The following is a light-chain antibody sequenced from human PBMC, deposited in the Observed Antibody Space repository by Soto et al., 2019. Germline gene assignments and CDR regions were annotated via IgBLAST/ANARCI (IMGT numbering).Light chain of an antibody. CDR3: SSYTTGSTLPWV. CDR2: GVN. J-gene: IGLJ1*01. V-gene: IGLV2-14*01. Sequence: QSVLTQPASVSGSPGQSITISCTGSSNDIGTYEYVSWHQHHPGRAPKLIIFGVNDRLSGISDRFSGSKSGNTASLTIFGLQLEDEAVYYCSSYTTGSTLPWVFGTGTKVTVL. CDR1: SNDIGTYEY.